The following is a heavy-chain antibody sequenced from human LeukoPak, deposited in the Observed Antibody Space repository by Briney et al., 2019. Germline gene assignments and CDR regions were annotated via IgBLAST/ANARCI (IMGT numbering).Heavy chain of an antibody. V-gene: IGHV3-74*01. D-gene: IGHD6-13*01. CDR2: INSDGSST. CDR1: GFTFSSYW. CDR3: ARPRYSSSWYIFDY. J-gene: IGHJ4*02. Sequence: PGGSLRLSCAASGFTFSSYWVHWVRQAPGKGLVWVSRINSDGSSTSYADSVKGRFTISRDNAKNTLYLQMNSLRAEDTAVYYCARPRYSSSWYIFDYWGQGTLVTVPS.